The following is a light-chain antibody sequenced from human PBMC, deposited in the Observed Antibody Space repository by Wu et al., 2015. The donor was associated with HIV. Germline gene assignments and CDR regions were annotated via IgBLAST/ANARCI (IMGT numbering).Light chain of an antibody. V-gene: IGKV3-20*01. J-gene: IGKJ1*01. Sequence: EIVLTQSPGTLSMSPGEGATLSCRASQSVRNSYLAWYQQKPGQAPRLLIYGASSRATGIPDRFSGSGSGTDFTLTISRLEPEDFAVYYCKXQYGSSPPWTFGQGTKVEIK. CDR3: KXQYGSSPPWT. CDR2: GAS. CDR1: QSVRNSY.